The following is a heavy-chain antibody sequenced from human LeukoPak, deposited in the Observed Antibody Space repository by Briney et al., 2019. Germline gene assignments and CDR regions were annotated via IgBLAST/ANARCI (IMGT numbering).Heavy chain of an antibody. Sequence: ASVTVSFKASGYTFTVYDMHWVRQAPGQGLEWMGWINPNSGGTNYAQKFQGRVTMTRDTSISTAYMELSRLRSDDKAVYYCARDRSQVSHYWGQGTLVTVSS. CDR3: ARDRSQVSHY. CDR1: GYTFTVYD. V-gene: IGHV1-2*02. CDR2: INPNSGGT. J-gene: IGHJ4*02. D-gene: IGHD1-26*01.